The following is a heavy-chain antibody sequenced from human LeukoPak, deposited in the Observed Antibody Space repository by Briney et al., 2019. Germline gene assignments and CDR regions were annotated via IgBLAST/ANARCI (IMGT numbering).Heavy chain of an antibody. CDR2: IWNDGSNK. D-gene: IGHD1-26*01. CDR3: GWPSGAWGAFDI. Sequence: GGSLRLSCAASGCTFTRYGMLWVRQAPGKGLEWVAVIWNDGSNKYYADSVKGRFTISRDNSKNTLYLQMNGLRVEDRAVYYCGWPSGAWGAFDIWGQGTMVTVSS. CDR1: GCTFTRYG. J-gene: IGHJ3*02. V-gene: IGHV3-33*01.